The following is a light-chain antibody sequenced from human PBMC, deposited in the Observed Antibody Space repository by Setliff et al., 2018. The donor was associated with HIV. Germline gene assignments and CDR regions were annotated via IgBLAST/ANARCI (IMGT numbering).Light chain of an antibody. V-gene: IGLV2-11*01. J-gene: IGLJ1*01. CDR2: DVY. Sequence: QSVLTQPRSVSGSPRQSVTFSCTGSSSDVGAYSFVSWYQQHPGKAPKLIIYDVYRRPSGVPDRFSGSKSGDTASLTISGLQSEDEADYYCCSYAGTDTYIFGSGTKVTVL. CDR1: SSDVGAYSF. CDR3: CSYAGTDTYI.